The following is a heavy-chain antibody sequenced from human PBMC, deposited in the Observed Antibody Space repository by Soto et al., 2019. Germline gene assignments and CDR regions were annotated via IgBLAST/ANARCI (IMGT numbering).Heavy chain of an antibody. V-gene: IGHV5-51*01. Sequence: GESLKISCKGSGYSFTSYWIGWVRQMPGKGLEWMVIIYPGDSDTRYSPSFQGQVTISADKSISTAYLQWSSLKASDTAMYYCARQTIFGVVIIRYAFDIWGQGTMVTVSS. D-gene: IGHD3-3*01. CDR3: ARQTIFGVVIIRYAFDI. CDR2: IYPGDSDT. J-gene: IGHJ3*02. CDR1: GYSFTSYW.